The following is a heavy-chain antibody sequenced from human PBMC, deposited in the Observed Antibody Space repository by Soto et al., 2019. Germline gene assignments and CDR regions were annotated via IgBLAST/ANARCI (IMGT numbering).Heavy chain of an antibody. V-gene: IGHV4-59*01. CDR2: IYYTGST. J-gene: IGHJ4*02. D-gene: IGHD4-17*01. CDR1: GGSISSYY. CDR3: ATYPTTVTSDY. Sequence: SETLSLTCTVSGGSISSYYWSWIRQPPGKGLEWIGYIYYTGSTNYNPSLKSRVTISVDTSKNQFSLQLSSVTAADTAVYYCATYPTTVTSDYWGQGTLVTVSS.